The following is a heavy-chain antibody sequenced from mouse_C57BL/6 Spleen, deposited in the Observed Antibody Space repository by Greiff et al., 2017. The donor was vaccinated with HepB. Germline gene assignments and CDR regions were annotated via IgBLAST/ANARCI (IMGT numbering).Heavy chain of an antibody. CDR3: ARREGNLDY. D-gene: IGHD2-1*01. CDR1: GYSFTSYY. CDR2: IYPGSGNT. Sequence: VQLQESGPELVKPGASVKISCKASGYSFTSYYIHWVKQRPGQGLEWIGWIYPGSGNTKYNEKFKGKATLTADTSSSTAYMQLSSLTSEDSAVYYCARREGNLDYWGQGTTLTVSS. V-gene: IGHV1-66*01. J-gene: IGHJ2*01.